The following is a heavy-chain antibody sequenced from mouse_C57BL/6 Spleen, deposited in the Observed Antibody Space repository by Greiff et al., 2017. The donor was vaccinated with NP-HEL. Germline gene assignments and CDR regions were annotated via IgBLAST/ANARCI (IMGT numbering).Heavy chain of an antibody. V-gene: IGHV1-63*01. CDR3: ARTEYDYDGAMDY. D-gene: IGHD2-4*01. CDR2: IYPGGGYT. J-gene: IGHJ4*01. Sequence: VKLMESGAELVRPGTSVKMSCKASGYTFTNYWIGWAKQRPGHGLEWIGDIYPGGGYTNYNEKFKGKATLTADKSSSTAYMQFSSLTSEDSAIYYCARTEYDYDGAMDYWGQGTSVTVSS. CDR1: GYTFTNYW.